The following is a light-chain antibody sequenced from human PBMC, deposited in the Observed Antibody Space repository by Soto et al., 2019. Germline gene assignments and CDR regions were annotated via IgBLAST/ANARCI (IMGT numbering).Light chain of an antibody. V-gene: IGKV3-20*01. CDR2: GVS. CDR3: QQFGTSPA. Sequence: EIVLTQSPGTLSLSPGERSILSCRASQRVCSSSLAWYQQRPGQAPRLLIYGVSTRATGIPDRFSGSGSGTDFTLTISRLESEYFAVYFCQQFGTSPAFGGGTKVEIK. J-gene: IGKJ4*01. CDR1: QRVCSSS.